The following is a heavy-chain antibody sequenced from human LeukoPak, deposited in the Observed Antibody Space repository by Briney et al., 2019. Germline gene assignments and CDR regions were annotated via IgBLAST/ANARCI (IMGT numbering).Heavy chain of an antibody. CDR1: GFTFSSYA. Sequence: PGGSLRLSCAASGFTFSSYAMSWVRQAPGKGLEWVSAISGSGGSTYYADSVKGRFTISRDNSKNTLYLQMNSLRAEDTAVYYCAKLNVDTAMVPTGYYYYMDVWGKGTTVTVSS. CDR3: AKLNVDTAMVPTGYYYYMDV. CDR2: ISGSGGST. J-gene: IGHJ6*03. D-gene: IGHD5-18*01. V-gene: IGHV3-23*01.